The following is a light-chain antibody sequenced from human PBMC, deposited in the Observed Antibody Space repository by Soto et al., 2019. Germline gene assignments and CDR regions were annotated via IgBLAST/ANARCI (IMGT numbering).Light chain of an antibody. CDR2: GTS. V-gene: IGKV3-20*01. Sequence: EIVLTQSPGTLSLSPGERATLSCRASQSVSSKYLAWYQQKPGQAPRVLIYGTSIRASGVPDRSSGGGSGTDFTLTITRLEPEDFAVYYCQQYGSSLFTFGPGTKVDFK. CDR1: QSVSSKY. CDR3: QQYGSSLFT. J-gene: IGKJ3*01.